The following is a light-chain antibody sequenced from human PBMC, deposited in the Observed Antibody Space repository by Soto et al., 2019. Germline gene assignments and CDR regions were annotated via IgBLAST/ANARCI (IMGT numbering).Light chain of an antibody. CDR3: GTWDSSLSAVV. Sequence: QSVLSQPPSSSAAPGQKVTISCYGSNSNIESNYVSWFRQFPGAAPDLLIFDNSNRPSGIPDRFSGSKSGSSATLAITGLQAGDEADYYCGTWDSSLSAVVFGTGTKLTVL. CDR1: NSNIESNY. V-gene: IGLV1-51*01. J-gene: IGLJ3*02. CDR2: DNS.